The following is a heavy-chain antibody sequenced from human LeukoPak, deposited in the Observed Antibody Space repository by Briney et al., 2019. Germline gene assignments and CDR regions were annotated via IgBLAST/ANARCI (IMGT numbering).Heavy chain of an antibody. D-gene: IGHD1-26*01. Sequence: GGSLRLSCAASGVTLSTYAMSWVRQAPGKGLEWVAVISYDGSNKYYADSVKGRFTISRDNSKNTLYLQMNSLRAEDTAVYYCAKDHTPAQIVGATIDYWGQGTLVTVSS. CDR2: ISYDGSNK. J-gene: IGHJ4*02. CDR3: AKDHTPAQIVGATIDY. CDR1: GVTLSTYA. V-gene: IGHV3-30*18.